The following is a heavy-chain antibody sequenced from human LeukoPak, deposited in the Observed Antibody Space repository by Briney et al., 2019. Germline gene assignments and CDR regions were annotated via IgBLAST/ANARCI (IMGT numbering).Heavy chain of an antibody. D-gene: IGHD2-2*01. CDR1: GYTFTGYY. CDR2: FNPNSGGT. V-gene: IGHV1-2*02. Sequence: GASVKVSCKASGYTFTGYYMHWVRQAPGQGLERMGWFNPNSGGTNYAQKFQGRVTMTRDTSISTAYMELSRLRSDDTAVYYCARPQADIVVVPAAKYNWFDPWGQGTLVTVSS. J-gene: IGHJ5*02. CDR3: ARPQADIVVVPAAKYNWFDP.